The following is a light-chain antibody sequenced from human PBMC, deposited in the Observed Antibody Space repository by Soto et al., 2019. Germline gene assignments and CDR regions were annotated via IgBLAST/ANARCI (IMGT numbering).Light chain of an antibody. CDR2: DAS. Sequence: EIVLTQSPATLSLSPGERATLSCRASQSVSSYLAWYKQKPGQAPRLLIYDASNRATGIPARFSGSGSETEFTLTISSLKSEDLAVYYCQQYANWPKTFGQGTKVDIK. CDR1: QSVSSY. CDR3: QQYANWPKT. V-gene: IGKV3-11*01. J-gene: IGKJ1*01.